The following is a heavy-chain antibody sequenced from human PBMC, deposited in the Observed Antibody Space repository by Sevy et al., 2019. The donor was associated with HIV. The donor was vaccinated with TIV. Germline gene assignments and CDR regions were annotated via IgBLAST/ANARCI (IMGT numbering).Heavy chain of an antibody. Sequence: GGSLGLSCAASGFTFSSYAMHWVRQAPGKGLEGLAVIAYDGTNTYYADSVKGRFTISRDNSKITLYLQMNRLRAEDTAVYYCAGGHFWEVLLLNYWGQGTLVTVSS. V-gene: IGHV3-30-3*01. D-gene: IGHD3-3*01. CDR2: IAYDGTNT. CDR1: GFTFSSYA. CDR3: AGGHFWEVLLLNY. J-gene: IGHJ4*02.